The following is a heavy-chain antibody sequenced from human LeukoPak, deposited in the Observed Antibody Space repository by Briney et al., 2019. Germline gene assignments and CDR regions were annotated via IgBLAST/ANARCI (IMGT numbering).Heavy chain of an antibody. CDR3: ARGARGIAADPFDY. J-gene: IGHJ4*02. D-gene: IGHD6-13*01. V-gene: IGHV4-59*01. CDR1: GGSISSYY. Sequence: SETLSLTCTVSGGSISSYYWSWIRQPPGKGLEWIGYIYYSGYTNYNPSLKRRVSISVDTSKNQFSLKLSSVTAADTAVYYCARGARGIAADPFDYWGQGTLVTVSS. CDR2: IYYSGYT.